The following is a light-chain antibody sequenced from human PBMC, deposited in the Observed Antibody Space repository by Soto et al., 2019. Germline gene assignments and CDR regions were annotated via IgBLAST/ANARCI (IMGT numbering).Light chain of an antibody. J-gene: IGLJ1*01. CDR1: SSDVGNYNL. CDR3: CSYAHSSTYV. CDR2: EVS. Sequence: QSLLTQPASVSGSPGRSITLSCTGTSSDVGNYNLVSWYQHHAGKAPKLMIFEVSKRPSGVSNRFSGSKSGNTASLTISGLQAEDEADYYCCSYAHSSTYVFGTGTKVTVL. V-gene: IGLV2-23*02.